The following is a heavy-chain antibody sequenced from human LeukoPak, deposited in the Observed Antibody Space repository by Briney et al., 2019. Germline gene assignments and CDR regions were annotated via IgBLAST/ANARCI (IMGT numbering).Heavy chain of an antibody. J-gene: IGHJ4*02. CDR1: GGSISSSSYY. D-gene: IGHD5-12*01. CDR2: IYYSGST. V-gene: IGHV4-39*07. Sequence: SETLSLTCTVSGGSISSSSYYWGWIRQPPGKGLEWIGSIYYSGSTNYNPSLKSRVTISVDTSKNEFSLKLSSVTAADTAVYYCARAGGYLLYFDSWGQGTLATVSS. CDR3: ARAGGYLLYFDS.